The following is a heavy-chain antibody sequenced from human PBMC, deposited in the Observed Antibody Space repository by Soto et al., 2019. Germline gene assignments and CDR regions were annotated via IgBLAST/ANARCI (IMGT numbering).Heavy chain of an antibody. CDR1: GGTFSSFA. J-gene: IGHJ4*02. D-gene: IGHD6-19*01. CDR3: AGVSRGWYNYFDY. V-gene: IGHV1-69*12. CDR2: IIPMFSTA. Sequence: QVQLVQSGAEVKKPGSSVKVSCKVSGGTFSSFALSWVRQAPGQGLEWMGGIIPMFSTANYAPKFQGKVTITADESTNTAYGALNSLRSEDTAGFYCAGVSRGWYNYFDYWGQGTPVTVSS.